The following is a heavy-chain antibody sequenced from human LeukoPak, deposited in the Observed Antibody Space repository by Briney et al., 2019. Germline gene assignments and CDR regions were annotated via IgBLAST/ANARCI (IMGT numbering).Heavy chain of an antibody. CDR2: ISSSSGTI. CDR1: GFTFDIYA. Sequence: GGSLRLSCAASGFTFDIYAMNWVRQAPGKGLEWLSYISSSSGTIHYADSLEGRFTISRDNSKNTLYLQMNSLRAEDTAVYYCARPLNWNYDSLDYWGQGTLVTVSS. J-gene: IGHJ4*02. D-gene: IGHD1-7*01. CDR3: ARPLNWNYDSLDY. V-gene: IGHV3-48*01.